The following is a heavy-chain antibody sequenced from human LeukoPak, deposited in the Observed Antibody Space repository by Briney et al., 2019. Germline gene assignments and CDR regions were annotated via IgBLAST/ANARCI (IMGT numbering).Heavy chain of an antibody. CDR1: GFTFTSSA. V-gene: IGHV1-58*02. Sequence: ASVKVSCKASGFTFTSSAMQWVRQARGQRLEWIGWIVVGSGNTNYAQKFQERVTITRDMSTSTAYMELSSLRSEDTAVYYCAAVYEAYFGHYYYYGMDVWGQGTTVTVSS. D-gene: IGHD2/OR15-2a*01. CDR2: IVVGSGNT. J-gene: IGHJ6*02. CDR3: AAVYEAYFGHYYYYGMDV.